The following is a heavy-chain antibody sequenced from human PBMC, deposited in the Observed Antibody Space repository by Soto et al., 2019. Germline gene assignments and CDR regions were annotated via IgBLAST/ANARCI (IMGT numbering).Heavy chain of an antibody. CDR3: AKDLTRQLAYWLDP. CDR1: GFSFTGYY. D-gene: IGHD6-6*01. Sequence: ASVKVSCKASGFSFTGYYIHWLRWAPGQGLEWMGWINAHSGGTEYAQKFQGRVTLTRDTSIATAYLTLTSLTSDDTALYYCAKDLTRQLAYWLDPWGQGTQVTVSS. CDR2: INAHSGGT. J-gene: IGHJ5*02. V-gene: IGHV1-2*02.